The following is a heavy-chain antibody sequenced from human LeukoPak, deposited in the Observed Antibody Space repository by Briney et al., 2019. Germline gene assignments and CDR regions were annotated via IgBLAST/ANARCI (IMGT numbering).Heavy chain of an antibody. CDR2: IYYSGST. D-gene: IGHD1-26*01. CDR3: ARQGYSGSYRIYYFDY. Sequence: SETLSLTCTVSGGSISSSSYYWGWIRQPPGKGLEWIGSIYYSGSTYYNPSLKSRVTIYVDTSKNQFSLKLSSVTAADTAVYYCARQGYSGSYRIYYFDYWGQGTLVTVSS. CDR1: GGSISSSSYY. V-gene: IGHV4-39*01. J-gene: IGHJ4*02.